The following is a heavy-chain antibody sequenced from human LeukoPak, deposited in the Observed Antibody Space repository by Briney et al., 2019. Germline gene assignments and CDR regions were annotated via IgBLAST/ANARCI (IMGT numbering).Heavy chain of an antibody. D-gene: IGHD6-13*01. Sequence: GGSLRLSCAASGFTVSSNYMSWVRQAPGKGLEWVSVIYSGGSTYYADSVKGRFTISKDNSKNTLYLQMNSLRAEDTAVYYCAREMAAGHYHDAFDIWGQGTMVTVSS. CDR2: IYSGGST. V-gene: IGHV3-66*01. CDR1: GFTVSSNY. J-gene: IGHJ3*02. CDR3: AREMAAGHYHDAFDI.